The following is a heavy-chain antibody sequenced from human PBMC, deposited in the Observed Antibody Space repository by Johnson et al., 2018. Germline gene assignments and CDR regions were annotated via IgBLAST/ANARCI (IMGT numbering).Heavy chain of an antibody. D-gene: IGHD4-23*01. Sequence: QVQLVQSGAEVKKPGSSVKVSCKASGGTFSSHAISWVRQAPGQGLEWMGGIIPMFGTANYAQKFQGRVTITADESTNTASMELSSRKSEDTAGYYWARGRSTVGYYMDVWGKGTTVTVSS. V-gene: IGHV1-69*01. CDR2: IIPMFGTA. J-gene: IGHJ6*03. CDR3: ARGRSTVGYYMDV. CDR1: GGTFSSHA.